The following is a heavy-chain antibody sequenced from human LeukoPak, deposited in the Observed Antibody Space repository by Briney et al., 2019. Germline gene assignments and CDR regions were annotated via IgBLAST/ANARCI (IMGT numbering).Heavy chain of an antibody. J-gene: IGHJ4*02. CDR3: ASLPSTVLSFSD. CDR2: ISGSGGST. D-gene: IGHD3-10*01. CDR1: GFTFRTSG. V-gene: IGHV3-23*01. Sequence: PGGSLRLSCAASGFTFRTSGMSWVRQAPGKGLEWVSAISGSGGSTYYADSVKGRFTISRDNPKNTLYLQMNSLRAEDTAVYYCASLPSTVLSFSDWGQGTLVTVSS.